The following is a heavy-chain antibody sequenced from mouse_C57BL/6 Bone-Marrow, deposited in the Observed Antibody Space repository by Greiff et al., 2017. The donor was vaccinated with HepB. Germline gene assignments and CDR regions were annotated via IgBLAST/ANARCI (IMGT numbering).Heavy chain of an antibody. CDR1: GFTFSSYA. V-gene: IGHV5-4*01. CDR3: ARGGGTGL. J-gene: IGHJ2*01. CDR2: ISDGGSYT. Sequence: VQLKESGGGLVKPGGSLKLSCAASGFTFSSYAMPWVRQTPEKRLEWVATISDGGSYTYYPDNVKGRFTISRDNAKNNLYLQMSHLKSEDTAMYYCARGGGTGLWGQGTTLTVSS. D-gene: IGHD4-1*01.